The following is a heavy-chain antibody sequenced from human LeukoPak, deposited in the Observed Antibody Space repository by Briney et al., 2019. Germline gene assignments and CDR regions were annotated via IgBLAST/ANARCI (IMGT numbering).Heavy chain of an antibody. CDR3: ARGGVSRFLEWLSIDY. CDR1: GYTFTSYY. D-gene: IGHD3-3*01. CDR2: INPSGGST. Sequence: ASVKVSCKASGYTFTSYYMHWVRQAPGQGLEWMGIINPSGGSTSYAQKFQGRVTMTRDTSTSTVYMELSSLRSEDTAVYYCARGGVSRFLEWLSIDYWGQGTLVTV. V-gene: IGHV1-46*01. J-gene: IGHJ4*02.